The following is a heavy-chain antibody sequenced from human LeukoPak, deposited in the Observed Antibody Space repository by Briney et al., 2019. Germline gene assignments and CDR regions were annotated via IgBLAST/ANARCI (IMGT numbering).Heavy chain of an antibody. V-gene: IGHV3-23*01. J-gene: IGHJ6*03. CDR1: RFTFNNYA. D-gene: IGHD1-26*01. Sequence: GGSLRLSCAASRFTFNNYAMSWVRQAPGKRLEWVSSISGSGGGTFYANSVRGRFTISRDNSKNTLFLQMNGLRADDTAVYYGAKWDDYFYYVDVWGQGTTVTVSS. CDR3: AKWDDYFYYVDV. CDR2: ISGSGGGT.